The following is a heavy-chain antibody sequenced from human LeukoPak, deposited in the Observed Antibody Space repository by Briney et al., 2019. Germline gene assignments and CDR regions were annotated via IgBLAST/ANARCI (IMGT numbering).Heavy chain of an antibody. CDR3: ARDLLLYFGEVTMAFDY. CDR2: ISRTSSYI. V-gene: IGHV3-21*01. D-gene: IGHD3-10*01. Sequence: PGGSLRLSCAASAFTFSSYSMNWVRQAPGKGLEWVSSISRTSSYIYYADSVKGRFTISRDNAKNSLYLQMNSLRAEDTAVYYCARDLLLYFGEVTMAFDYWGLGTLVTVSS. J-gene: IGHJ4*02. CDR1: AFTFSSYS.